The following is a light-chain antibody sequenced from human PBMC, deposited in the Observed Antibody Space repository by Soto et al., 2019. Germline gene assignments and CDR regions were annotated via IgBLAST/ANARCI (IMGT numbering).Light chain of an antibody. CDR3: SSYTSSSTQV. CDR1: SSDVGGYNY. J-gene: IGLJ1*01. V-gene: IGLV2-14*01. Sequence: QSALTQPAPVSGSPGQSITISCTGTSSDVGGYNYVSWYQQHPGKAPKLMIYEVSNRPSGVSNRFSGSKSGNTASLTISGLQAEDEADYYCSSYTSSSTQVFGTGTKLTVL. CDR2: EVS.